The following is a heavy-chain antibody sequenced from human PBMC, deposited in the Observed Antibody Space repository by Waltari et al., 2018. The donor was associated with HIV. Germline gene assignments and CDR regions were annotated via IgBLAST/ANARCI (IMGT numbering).Heavy chain of an antibody. CDR2: INTNTGNP. J-gene: IGHJ3*02. V-gene: IGHV7-4-1*02. Sequence: AMNWVRQAPGQGLEWMGWINTNTGNPTYAQGFTGRFVFSLDTSVSTAYLQISSLKAEDTAVYYCARNAGVRYFDWLLPAGAFDIWGQGTMVTVSS. CDR1: A. D-gene: IGHD3-9*01. CDR3: ARNAGVRYFDWLLPAGAFDI.